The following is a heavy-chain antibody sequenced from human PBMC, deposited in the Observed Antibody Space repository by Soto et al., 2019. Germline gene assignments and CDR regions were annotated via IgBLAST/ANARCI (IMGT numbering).Heavy chain of an antibody. J-gene: IGHJ4*02. D-gene: IGHD5-18*01. CDR2: IYRSGST. CDR3: ARGLRAMVTFFDY. Sequence: SETLSLTCAVSGGSISSGGYSWSWIRQPPGKGLEWIGYIYRSGSTYYNPSLKSRVTISVDRSKNQFSLKLSSVTAADTAVYYCARGLRAMVTFFDYWGQGTLVTVSS. V-gene: IGHV4-30-2*01. CDR1: GGSISSGGYS.